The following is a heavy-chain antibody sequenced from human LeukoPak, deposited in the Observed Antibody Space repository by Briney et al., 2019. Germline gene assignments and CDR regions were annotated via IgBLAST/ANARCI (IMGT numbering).Heavy chain of an antibody. CDR3: AREWETAAGGWFDP. J-gene: IGHJ5*02. CDR2: IYTSGST. Sequence: PSKTLSLTCTVSGGSISSGSYYWSWIRQPAGKGLEWIGRIYTSGSTNYNPSLKSRVTISVDTSKNQFSLQLSSVTAADTAVYYCAREWETAAGGWFDPWGRGTLVTVSS. V-gene: IGHV4-61*02. CDR1: GGSISSGSYY. D-gene: IGHD2-2*01.